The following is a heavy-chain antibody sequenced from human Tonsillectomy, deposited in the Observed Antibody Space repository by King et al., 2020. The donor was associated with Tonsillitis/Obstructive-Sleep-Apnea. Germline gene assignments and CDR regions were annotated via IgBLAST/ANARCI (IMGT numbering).Heavy chain of an antibody. CDR1: GFTFSNYA. J-gene: IGHJ3*02. D-gene: IGHD2-8*01. V-gene: IGHV3-30*04. CDR3: ARERGTYCINGVCYPFDI. CDR2: ISYDGSNK. Sequence: VQLVESGGGVVQPGRSLRLSCAASGFTFSNYAMHWVRQAPGKGLEWVAVISYDGSNKYYADSVKGRFTISRDNSKNTLYLQMNSLRAEDTAVYYCARERGTYCINGVCYPFDIWGQGTMVTVSS.